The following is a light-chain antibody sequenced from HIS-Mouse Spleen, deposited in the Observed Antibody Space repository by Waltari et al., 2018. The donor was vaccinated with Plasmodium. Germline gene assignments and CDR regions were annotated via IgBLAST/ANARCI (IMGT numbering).Light chain of an antibody. Sequence: EIVMTQSPATLSVSPGERATLSGRASQSVSSNLALYQQKPGQAPRLLSYGASTRATGIPARFSGSGSGTEFTLTISCLQSEDFATYYCQQYYSYPFTFGPGTKVDIK. CDR1: QSVSSN. CDR2: GAS. J-gene: IGKJ3*01. CDR3: QQYYSYPFT. V-gene: IGKV3-15*01.